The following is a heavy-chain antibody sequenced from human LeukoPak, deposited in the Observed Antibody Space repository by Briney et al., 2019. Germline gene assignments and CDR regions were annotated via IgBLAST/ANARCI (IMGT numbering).Heavy chain of an antibody. V-gene: IGHV1-69*01. J-gene: IGHJ6*02. Sequence: GSSVKVSCKASGGTFSSYAISWVRQAPGQGLEWMGGIIPIFGTANYAQKSPGRVTITADESTSTAYMELSSLRSEDTAVYYCARATGGATVVVVAATPLGMDVWGQGTTVTVSS. CDR2: IIPIFGTA. CDR3: ARATGGATVVVVAATPLGMDV. D-gene: IGHD2-15*01. CDR1: GGTFSSYA.